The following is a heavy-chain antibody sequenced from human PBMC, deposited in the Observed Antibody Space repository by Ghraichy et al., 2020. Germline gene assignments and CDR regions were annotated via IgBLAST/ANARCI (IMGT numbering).Heavy chain of an antibody. CDR1: GDAISSGGSY. CDR3: AREWGGLRHVDY. Sequence: SQTLSLTCTVSGDAISSGGSYWSWIRQHPGKGLEWIGYIYYSGSTYYNPALKSRVTISVDTSKNQFSLMLSSVTAADTAVYYCAREWGGLRHVDYWGQGTLVTVSS. CDR2: IYYSGST. V-gene: IGHV4-31*03. D-gene: IGHD4-17*01. J-gene: IGHJ4*02.